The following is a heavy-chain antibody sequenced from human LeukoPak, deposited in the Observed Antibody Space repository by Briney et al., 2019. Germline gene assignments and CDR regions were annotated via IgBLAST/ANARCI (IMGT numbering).Heavy chain of an antibody. D-gene: IGHD1-26*01. CDR2: IHASGST. J-gene: IGHJ4*02. Sequence: PSETLSLTCIVSSSSFNFYYWSWIRQPAGKGLEWIGRIHASGSTSYNPSLKSRLTMSIDTATTQFSLKLTSVTAADTAVYYCAGVQSVFVADQWVEGLLDYWGQGALVTVSS. CDR3: AGVQSVFVADQWVEGLLDY. V-gene: IGHV4-4*07. CDR1: SSSFNFYY.